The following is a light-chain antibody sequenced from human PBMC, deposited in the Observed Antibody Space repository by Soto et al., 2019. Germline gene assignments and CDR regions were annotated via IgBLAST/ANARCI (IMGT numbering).Light chain of an antibody. J-gene: IGLJ1*01. CDR1: RSDIGDSNF. CDR2: EVN. V-gene: IGLV2-14*01. Sequence: QSVLTQPASVSGSPGQSVTIPCTGPRSDIGDSNFISWYQHSPGKAPRLLIYEVNNRPSGVPKRFSGSKAGNTASLTISGLLDDDEADYFCASFRSGTILVFGSGTKVTVL. CDR3: ASFRSGTILV.